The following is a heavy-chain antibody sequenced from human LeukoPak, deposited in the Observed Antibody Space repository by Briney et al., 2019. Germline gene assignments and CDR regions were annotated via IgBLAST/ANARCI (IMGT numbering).Heavy chain of an antibody. CDR1: GYSFTRYW. J-gene: IGHJ4*02. D-gene: IGHD3-22*01. V-gene: IGHV5-51*01. CDR3: ARGDYYDSSGYYYY. Sequence: GESLKISCKGSGYSFTRYWIGWVRQMPGKGLEWMGIIYPGDSDTRYSPSFQGRVTISADKSISTVYLQWSSLKASDTAMYYCARGDYYDSSGYYYYWGQGTLVTVSS. CDR2: IYPGDSDT.